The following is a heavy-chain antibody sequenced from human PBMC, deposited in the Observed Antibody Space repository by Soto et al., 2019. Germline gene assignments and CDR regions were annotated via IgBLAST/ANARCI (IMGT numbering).Heavy chain of an antibody. CDR3: ARDGVQLRYFDWSLSGYYYGMDV. D-gene: IGHD3-9*01. CDR2: ISSSSSTT. CDR1: GFAFSSYS. V-gene: IGHV3-48*02. J-gene: IGHJ6*04. Sequence: GSSPRLSCAASGFAFSSYSMNCVRQAPGKGLEWVSYISSSSSTTYYADSVKGRFTISRENAKNSLYLQMNSLRDEDTAVYYCARDGVQLRYFDWSLSGYYYGMDVWGKGPTVTVSP.